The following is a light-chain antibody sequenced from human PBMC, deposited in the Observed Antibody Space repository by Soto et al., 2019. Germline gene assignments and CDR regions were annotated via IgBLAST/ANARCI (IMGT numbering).Light chain of an antibody. CDR3: QQYNSWPRT. J-gene: IGKJ1*01. Sequence: EIVMTQSPATLSVSPGERATLSCRASQSVSSNLAWYQQEPGQAPRLLIYGASTRATGIPARFSGSGSGTEFTLTIPSLQSEDFAVYYCQQYNSWPRTFGQGTKVDIK. CDR1: QSVSSN. CDR2: GAS. V-gene: IGKV3-15*01.